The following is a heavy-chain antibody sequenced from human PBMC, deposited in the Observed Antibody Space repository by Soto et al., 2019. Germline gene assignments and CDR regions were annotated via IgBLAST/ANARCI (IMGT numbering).Heavy chain of an antibody. CDR2: ISGSGGST. CDR1: RFTFRGSA. V-gene: IGHV3-23*01. CDR3: ARGRAVAGFLGSYYYYALDV. Sequence: PGGSLRLSCAASRFTFRGSAMTWVRQAPGKGLEWVSVISGSGGSTYYADAVKGRFTVSRDNSKNTLYLQINSLRAEDTAVYYCARGRAVAGFLGSYYYYALDVWGQGTTVTVSS. D-gene: IGHD6-13*01. J-gene: IGHJ6*02.